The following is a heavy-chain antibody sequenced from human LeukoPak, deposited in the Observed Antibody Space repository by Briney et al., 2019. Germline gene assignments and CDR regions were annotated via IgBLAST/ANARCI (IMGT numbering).Heavy chain of an antibody. Sequence: GGSLRLSCAASGFTFSSYAMHWVRQAPGKGLEWVAVISYDGSNKYYADSVKGRFTISRDNSKNTLYLQMNSLRAEDTAVYYCARDSCSSTSCYGGWFDPWGQGTLVTVSS. CDR3: ARDSCSSTSCYGGWFDP. V-gene: IGHV3-30*04. CDR1: GFTFSSYA. J-gene: IGHJ5*02. CDR2: ISYDGSNK. D-gene: IGHD2-2*01.